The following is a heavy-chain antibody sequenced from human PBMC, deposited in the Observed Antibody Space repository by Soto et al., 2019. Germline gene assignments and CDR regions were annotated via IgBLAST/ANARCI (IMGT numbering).Heavy chain of an antibody. CDR3: AREGSYSAYNFAHGIQLWSFDF. Sequence: SETLSLTCTVSGGSINTFYWSWVRQPAGKGLEWIGRIFSSGSTSFNPPLESRVAMSVDTSKNHFSLNLSSVTAADMAVYYCAREGSYSAYNFAHGIQLWSFDFWGQGALVTVSS. D-gene: IGHD5-12*01. J-gene: IGHJ4*02. CDR1: GGSINTFY. CDR2: IFSSGST. V-gene: IGHV4-4*07.